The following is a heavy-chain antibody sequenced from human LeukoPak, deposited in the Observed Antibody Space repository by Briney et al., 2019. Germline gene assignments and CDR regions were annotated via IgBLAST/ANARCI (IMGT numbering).Heavy chain of an antibody. J-gene: IGHJ6*02. V-gene: IGHV3-7*02. CDR2: IKQDGSQK. Sequence: GGSLRLSCAASGLTFSSSAMSCVRQAPGKGLEWVGNIKQDGSQKYYMDSVKGRVTISRDNAKNSVDLQMNSLRAEDTAVYYCARYYSAERGYYGLDVWGQGTTVTVSS. CDR1: GLTFSSSA. D-gene: IGHD2-15*01. CDR3: ARYYSAERGYYGLDV.